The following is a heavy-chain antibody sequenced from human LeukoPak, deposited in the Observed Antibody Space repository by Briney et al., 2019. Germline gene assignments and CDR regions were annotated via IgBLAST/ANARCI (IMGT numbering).Heavy chain of an antibody. J-gene: IGHJ3*02. CDR2: IYYSGST. CDR1: GGSISSGGYY. V-gene: IGHV4-31*03. D-gene: IGHD4-17*01. Sequence: SETLSLTCTVSGGSISSGGYYWSWIRQHPGKGLEWIGYIYYSGSTYYNPSLKSRVTISVDTSKNQFSLKLSSVTAADTAVYYCARANDYGDYGDAFDIWGQGTMVTVSS. CDR3: ARANDYGDYGDAFDI.